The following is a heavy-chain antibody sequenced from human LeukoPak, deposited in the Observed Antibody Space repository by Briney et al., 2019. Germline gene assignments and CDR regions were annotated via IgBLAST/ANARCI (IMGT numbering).Heavy chain of an antibody. D-gene: IGHD2-2*01. J-gene: IGHJ4*02. Sequence: PSETLSLTCTVSGYSISSGYYWGWIRQPPGKGLEWIGSIYHSGSTYYNPSLKSRVTISVDTSKNQFSLKLSSVTAADTAVYYCARSAKLGYCSSTSCSPFDYWGQGTLVTVSS. V-gene: IGHV4-38-2*02. CDR2: IYHSGST. CDR1: GYSISSGYY. CDR3: ARSAKLGYCSSTSCSPFDY.